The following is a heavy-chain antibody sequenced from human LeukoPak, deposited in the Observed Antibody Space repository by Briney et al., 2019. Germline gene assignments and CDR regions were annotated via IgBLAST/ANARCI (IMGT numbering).Heavy chain of an antibody. CDR1: GFTFSSYA. J-gene: IGHJ4*02. D-gene: IGHD3-22*01. CDR2: ISSGGTA. CDR3: ARDLGDSAYDPIDY. Sequence: PGGSLRLSCEVSGFTFSSYAMSWVRQAPGMGLEWVSVISSGGTAYYADSVKGRFTISRDNSENTLNLRMNSLRAEDTAVYYCARDLGDSAYDPIDYWGQGTLVTVSS. V-gene: IGHV3-23*01.